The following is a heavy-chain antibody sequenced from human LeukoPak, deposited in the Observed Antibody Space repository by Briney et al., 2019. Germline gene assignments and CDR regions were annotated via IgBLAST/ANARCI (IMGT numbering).Heavy chain of an antibody. CDR3: ASIGVPS. J-gene: IGHJ5*02. V-gene: IGHV3-23*01. CDR1: GFTFITYA. Sequence: GGSLRLSCAASGFTFITYAMSWVRQAPGKGLEWVSAISGTGGSTYYADSVRGRFTISRDNSKNTLYLQMNSLRAEDTAVYYCASIGVPSWGQGTLVTVSS. D-gene: IGHD3-3*01. CDR2: ISGTGGST.